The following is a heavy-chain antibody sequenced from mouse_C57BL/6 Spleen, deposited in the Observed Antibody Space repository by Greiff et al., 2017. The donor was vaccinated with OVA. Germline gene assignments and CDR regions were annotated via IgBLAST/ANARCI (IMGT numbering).Heavy chain of an antibody. D-gene: IGHD2-3*01. J-gene: IGHJ2*01. Sequence: QVTLKECGAELARPGASVKLSCKASGYTFTSYGISWVKQRTGQGLEWIGEIYPRSGNTYYNEKFKGKATLTADKSSSTAYMELRSLTSEDSAVYFCARGGDGYPYYFDYWGQGTTLTVSS. CDR2: IYPRSGNT. V-gene: IGHV1-81*01. CDR1: GYTFTSYG. CDR3: ARGGDGYPYYFDY.